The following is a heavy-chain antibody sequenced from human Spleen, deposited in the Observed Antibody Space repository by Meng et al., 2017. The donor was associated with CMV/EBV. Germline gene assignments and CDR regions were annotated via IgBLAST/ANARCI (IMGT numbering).Heavy chain of an antibody. CDR1: GYTFTSYA. V-gene: IGHV7-4-1*02. D-gene: IGHD3-22*01. Sequence: QAQLVQSGSELKEPGASVKVSCKASGYTFTSYAMKWVRQAPGQGLEWMVWINTNTGNPTYAQGFTGRFVFSLDTSVSTAYLQISSLKAEDTAVYYCARGDYYDSSGLDYWGQGTLVTVSS. J-gene: IGHJ4*02. CDR2: INTNTGNP. CDR3: ARGDYYDSSGLDY.